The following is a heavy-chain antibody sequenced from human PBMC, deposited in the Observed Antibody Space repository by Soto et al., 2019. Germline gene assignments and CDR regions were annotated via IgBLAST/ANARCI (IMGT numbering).Heavy chain of an antibody. CDR2: IIPILGIA. CDR1: GGTFSSYT. CDR3: ARVRDWNDPSNWFDP. V-gene: IGHV1-69*02. D-gene: IGHD1-1*01. Sequence: QVQLVQSGAEVKKPGSSVKVSCKASGGTFSSYTISWVRQAPGQGLEWMGRIIPILGIANYAQKFQGRVTITADKSTSTAYMELSSLRSEDTAVYYCARVRDWNDPSNWFDPWGQGTLVTVSS. J-gene: IGHJ5*02.